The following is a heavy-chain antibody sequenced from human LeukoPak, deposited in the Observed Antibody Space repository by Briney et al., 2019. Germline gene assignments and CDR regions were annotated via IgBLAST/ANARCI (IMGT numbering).Heavy chain of an antibody. V-gene: IGHV4-4*02. J-gene: IGHJ3*02. CDR3: ARDKWELQTDDAFDI. CDR1: GGSISSSNW. CDR2: IYHSGST. Sequence: SGTLSLTCAVSGGSISSSNWWSWVRQPPGKGLEWIGEIYHSGSTNYNPSLKSRVTISVDTSKNQFSLKLSSVTAADTAVYYCARDKWELQTDDAFDIWGQGTMVTVSS. D-gene: IGHD1-26*01.